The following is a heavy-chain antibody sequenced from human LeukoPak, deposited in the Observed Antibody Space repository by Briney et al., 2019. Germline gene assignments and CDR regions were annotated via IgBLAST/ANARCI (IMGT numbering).Heavy chain of an antibody. V-gene: IGHV1-69*05. Sequence: SVKVSCKASGGTFSSYAISWVRQATGQGLEWMGGINPIFGTADYAQKFQGRVTITTDESTSTAYMELSSLRSEDTAVYYCARDRGLWYYVMFFWGQGTLVTVSS. CDR2: INPIFGTA. CDR1: GGTFSSYA. D-gene: IGHD1-7*01. CDR3: ARDRGLWYYVMFF. J-gene: IGHJ4*02.